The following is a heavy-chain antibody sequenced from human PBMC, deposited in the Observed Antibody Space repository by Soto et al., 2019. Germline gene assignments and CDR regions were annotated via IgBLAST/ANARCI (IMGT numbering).Heavy chain of an antibody. D-gene: IGHD2-15*01. CDR3: ATDKAGYCSGGSCYLAGWFDP. CDR1: GYTLTELS. J-gene: IGHJ5*02. V-gene: IGHV1-24*01. CDR2: FDPEDGET. Sequence: ASVKVSCKVSGYTLTELSMHWVRQAPGKGLEWMGGFDPEDGETIYAQKFQGRVTMTEDTSTDTAYMELSSLRSEDTAVYYCATDKAGYCSGGSCYLAGWFDPWGQGTLVTVSS.